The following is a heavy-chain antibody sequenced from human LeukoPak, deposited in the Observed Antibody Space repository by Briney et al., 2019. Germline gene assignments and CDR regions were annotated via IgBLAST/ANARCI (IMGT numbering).Heavy chain of an antibody. D-gene: IGHD3-9*01. CDR1: GFTFSDYA. Sequence: GGSLRLSCAASGFTFSDYAMSWVRQAPGKGLEWVSTISGGSGSTYYADSVKGRFTISRDISNNTLYLQMSSLRAEDTAVYYCAKGSITRFDYYYYYMDFWGKGTTVTVSS. V-gene: IGHV3-23*01. CDR3: AKGSITRFDYYYYYMDF. CDR2: ISGGSGST. J-gene: IGHJ6*03.